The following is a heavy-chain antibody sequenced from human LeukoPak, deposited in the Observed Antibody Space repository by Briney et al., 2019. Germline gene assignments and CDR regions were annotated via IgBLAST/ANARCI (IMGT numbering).Heavy chain of an antibody. Sequence: PSETLSLTCAVYGGSFSGYYWSWIRQPPGKGLEWIGEINHSGSTNYNPSLKSRVTISVDTSKNQFSLKLSSVTAADTAVYYCARALDQLLMYSSSPTYYSDYWGQGTLVTVSS. CDR2: INHSGST. D-gene: IGHD6-6*01. J-gene: IGHJ4*02. CDR1: GGSFSGYY. CDR3: ARALDQLLMYSSSPTYYSDY. V-gene: IGHV4-34*01.